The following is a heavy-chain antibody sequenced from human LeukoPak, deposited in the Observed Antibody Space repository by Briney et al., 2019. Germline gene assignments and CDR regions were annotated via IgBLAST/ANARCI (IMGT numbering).Heavy chain of an antibody. D-gene: IGHD3-3*01. J-gene: IGHJ6*01. V-gene: IGHV5-51*01. CDR2: IYPADSGT. Sequence: GGSLQISFKASGYLFTTYWCGWGRRMPGKGLEWRGTIYPADSGTIFSASFQGEVTISVGRTISTAFLQWSSLKASDHAVYSCASRSWSMDVGCWGQAAMVTV. CDR3: ASRSWSMDVGC. CDR1: GYLFTTYW.